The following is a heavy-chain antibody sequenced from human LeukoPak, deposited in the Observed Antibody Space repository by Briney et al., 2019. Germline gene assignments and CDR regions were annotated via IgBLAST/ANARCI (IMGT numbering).Heavy chain of an antibody. CDR2: IYTSGST. D-gene: IGHD2-2*01. CDR1: GGSISSHY. Sequence: PSETLSLTCTVSGGSISSHYWSWIRQPPGKGLEWIGYIYTSGSTNYNPSLKSRVTISVDTSKNQFSLKLSSVTAADTAVYYCARLKSCRSTSCYYYYYYYMDVWGKGTTVTVSS. J-gene: IGHJ6*03. V-gene: IGHV4-4*09. CDR3: ARLKSCRSTSCYYYYYYYMDV.